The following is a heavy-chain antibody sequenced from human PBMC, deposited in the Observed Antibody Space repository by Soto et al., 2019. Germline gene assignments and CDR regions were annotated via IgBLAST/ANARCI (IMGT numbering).Heavy chain of an antibody. CDR3: AKRAHGPYCAY. J-gene: IGHJ4*02. CDR2: ISGSGDST. V-gene: IGHV3-23*01. CDR1: GFTFSSYA. Sequence: EVQLLESGGGLVQPGGSLRLSCAASGFTFSSYAMNWVRQAPGKGLEWVSVISGSGDSTYYAASVKARFTISRDTSKDTLYLQMNSLTAEDTVVYYCAKRAHGPYCAYWGQGTLVTVSS.